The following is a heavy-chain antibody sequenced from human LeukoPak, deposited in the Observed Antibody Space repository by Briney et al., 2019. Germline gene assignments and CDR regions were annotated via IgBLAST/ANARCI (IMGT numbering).Heavy chain of an antibody. J-gene: IGHJ6*02. CDR3: AGARGDYYYYYGMDV. Sequence: SETLSLTCTVSGGSISSYYWSWIRQPPGKGLEWIGYIYYSGSTNYNPSLKSRVTISVDTSKNQFSLKLSSVTAADTAVYYCAGARGDYYYYYGMDVWGQGTTVTVSS. CDR2: IYYSGST. CDR1: GGSISSYY. V-gene: IGHV4-59*01.